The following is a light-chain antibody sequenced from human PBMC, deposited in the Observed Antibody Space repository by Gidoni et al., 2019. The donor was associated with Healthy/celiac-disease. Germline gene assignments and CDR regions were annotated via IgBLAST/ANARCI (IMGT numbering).Light chain of an antibody. CDR2: AAS. Sequence: AIRMTQSPSSVSASTGDRVTITCRASQGISSYLAWYQQKPGNAPKLLIYAASTLQSGVPSRFSGSGSVTDFTLTISCLQSEDFATYYCQQYYSYPYTFGQGTQLEIK. CDR1: QGISSY. CDR3: QQYYSYPYT. V-gene: IGKV1-8*01. J-gene: IGKJ2*01.